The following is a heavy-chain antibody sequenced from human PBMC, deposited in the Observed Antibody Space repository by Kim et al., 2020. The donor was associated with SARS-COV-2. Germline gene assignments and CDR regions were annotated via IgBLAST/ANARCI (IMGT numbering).Heavy chain of an antibody. V-gene: IGHV4-34*01. D-gene: IGHD3-3*01. J-gene: IGHJ5*02. CDR1: GGSFSGYY. CDR2: INHSGST. CDR3: ARGGTIFGVVKVLDKRFDP. Sequence: SETLSLTCAVYGGSFSGYYWSWIRQPPGKGLEWIGEINHSGSTNYNPSLKSRVTISVDTSKNQFSLKLSSVTAADTAVYYCARGGTIFGVVKVLDKRFDPWGQGTLVTVSS.